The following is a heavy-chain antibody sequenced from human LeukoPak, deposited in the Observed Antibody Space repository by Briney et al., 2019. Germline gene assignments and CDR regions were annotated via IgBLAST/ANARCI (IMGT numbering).Heavy chain of an antibody. Sequence: GGSLRLPCATSGFTFSSYGMHWVRQAPGKGLEWVAIISYDGSNKYYADSVKGRFTISRDNSKNTLYLQMNSLRAEDTAVYYCAKGPDILNGWYYFDYWGQGTLVTVSS. CDR1: GFTFSSYG. J-gene: IGHJ4*02. D-gene: IGHD6-19*01. CDR3: AKGPDILNGWYYFDY. CDR2: ISYDGSNK. V-gene: IGHV3-30*18.